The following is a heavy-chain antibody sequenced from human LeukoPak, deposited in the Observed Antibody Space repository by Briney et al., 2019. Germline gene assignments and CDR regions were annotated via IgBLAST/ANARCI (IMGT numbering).Heavy chain of an antibody. Sequence: AESLKISCRGSGYSFTSYCNGWVIQKPGEGLLWMGIINPGGSDTRYNPSFQSRVTISADKSISNSYLQLSNLTASDTAVSYCARRRWASLLNDGFDIWGEGAMVTVSS. CDR2: INPGGSDT. CDR3: ARRRWASLLNDGFDI. D-gene: IGHD3-16*01. CDR1: GYSFTSYC. J-gene: IGHJ3*02. V-gene: IGHV5-51*01.